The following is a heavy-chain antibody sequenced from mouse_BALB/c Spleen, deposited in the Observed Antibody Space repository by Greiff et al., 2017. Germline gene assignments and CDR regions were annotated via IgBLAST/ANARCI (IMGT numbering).Heavy chain of an antibody. V-gene: IGHV5-6-4*01. CDR3: TRTGNYDAMDY. CDR1: GFTFSSYT. D-gene: IGHD2-1*01. CDR2: ISSGGSYT. J-gene: IGHJ4*01. Sequence: DVHLVESGGGLVKPGGSLKLSCAASGFTFSSYTMSWVRQTPEKRLEWVATISSGGSYTYYPDSVKGRFTISRDNAKNTLYLQMSSLKSEDTAMYYCTRTGNYDAMDYWGQGTSVTVSS.